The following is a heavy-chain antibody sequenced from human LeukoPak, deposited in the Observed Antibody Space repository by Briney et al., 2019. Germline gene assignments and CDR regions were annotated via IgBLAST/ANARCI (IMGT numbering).Heavy chain of an antibody. CDR1: GYTFTGYY. D-gene: IGHD6-19*01. J-gene: IGHJ3*02. V-gene: IGHV1-2*06. Sequence: ASVMVSCKASGYTFTGYYMHWVRQAPGQGLEWMGRINPNSGGTNYAQKFQGRVTMTRDTSISTAYMELSRLRSDDTAVYYCVMQWLVLHILEGAFDIWGHGTMVTVSS. CDR3: VMQWLVLHILEGAFDI. CDR2: INPNSGGT.